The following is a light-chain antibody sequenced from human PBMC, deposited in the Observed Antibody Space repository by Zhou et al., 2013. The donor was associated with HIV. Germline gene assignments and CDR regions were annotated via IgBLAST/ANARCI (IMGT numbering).Light chain of an antibody. CDR2: GAS. CDR3: QQYYDYPWT. V-gene: IGKV1-8*01. J-gene: IGKJ1*01. CDR1: ENVSYNY. Sequence: TQSPGTLSVSPGERATLSCRASENVSYNYLAWYQQKPGEAPKLLIFGASTLQGAVPSRFSGSGSGTDFTLTISCLQSADFATYYCQQYYDYPWTFGQGTKVEVK.